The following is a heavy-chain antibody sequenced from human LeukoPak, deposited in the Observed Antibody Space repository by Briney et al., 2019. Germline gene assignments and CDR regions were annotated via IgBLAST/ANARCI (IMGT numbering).Heavy chain of an antibody. V-gene: IGHV3-23*01. CDR1: GITFSNSA. Sequence: LTGGSLRLSCVPSGITFSNSALSWVRQAPGKGLEWVSTITKSGDQTHYADSVRGLFTISRDIFKNTLYLQMNSLRAEDTAVYYCARGILNWGSRYFDYWGQGTLVTVSS. D-gene: IGHD7-27*01. CDR3: ARGILNWGSRYFDY. CDR2: ITKSGDQT. J-gene: IGHJ4*02.